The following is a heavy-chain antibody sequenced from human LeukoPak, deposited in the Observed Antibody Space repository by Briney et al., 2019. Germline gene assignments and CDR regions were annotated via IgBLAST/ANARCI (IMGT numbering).Heavy chain of an antibody. CDR1: GFTFSSYW. D-gene: IGHD3-22*01. Sequence: GGSLRLSCAASGFTFSSYWMSWVRQAPGKGLEWVANIKQDGSEKYYVDSVKGRFTISRDNAKNSLYLQMNSLRAEDTAVYYCATYYYDSSGYQVLDYWGQGTLVTVSS. V-gene: IGHV3-7*01. CDR3: ATYYYDSSGYQVLDY. CDR2: IKQDGSEK. J-gene: IGHJ4*02.